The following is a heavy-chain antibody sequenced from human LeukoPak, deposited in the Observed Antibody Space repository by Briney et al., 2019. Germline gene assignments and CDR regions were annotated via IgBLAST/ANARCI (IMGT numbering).Heavy chain of an antibody. D-gene: IGHD6-19*01. CDR3: ARDGSLYYFDY. V-gene: IGHV4-59*01. Sequence: SETLSLTCTVSGGSISSYYWGWIRQPPGKGLGWIGYIYYSVSTNYNPSLKSRVTISVDTSKSQFSLKLSSVTAADTAVYYCARDGSLYYFDYWGQGTLVTVSS. J-gene: IGHJ4*02. CDR1: GGSISSYY. CDR2: IYYSVST.